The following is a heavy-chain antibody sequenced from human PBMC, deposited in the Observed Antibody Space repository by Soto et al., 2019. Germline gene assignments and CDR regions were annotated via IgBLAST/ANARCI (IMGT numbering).Heavy chain of an antibody. CDR3: TRRGDYYGSWDPTGY. CDR2: IRSKANSYAT. D-gene: IGHD3-10*01. CDR1: GFTFRGSA. Sequence: GGPLRISCAASGFTFRGSAMHWGRQASGKVLELVGRIRSKANSYATAYAASVKGRCTISRDEAKNTAYLQMNSLKTEDTAVYHWTRRGDYYGSWDPTGYWGRRAMVT. J-gene: IGHJ4*02. V-gene: IGHV3-73*01.